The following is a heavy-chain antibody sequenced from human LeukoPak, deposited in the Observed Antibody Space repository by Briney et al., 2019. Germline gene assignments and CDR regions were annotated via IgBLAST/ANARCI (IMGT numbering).Heavy chain of an antibody. CDR1: GYTFTSYY. CDR3: ARGRVDTAMGLFDY. CDR2: INPSGGGA. V-gene: IGHV1-46*01. J-gene: IGHJ4*02. Sequence: ASVKVSCTASGYTFTSYYMHWVRQAPGQGLEWMGMINPSGGGASYAQKFQGRVTMTRDTSTSTVYMELSSLRSEDTAMYYCARGRVDTAMGLFDYWGQGTLVTVSS. D-gene: IGHD5-18*01.